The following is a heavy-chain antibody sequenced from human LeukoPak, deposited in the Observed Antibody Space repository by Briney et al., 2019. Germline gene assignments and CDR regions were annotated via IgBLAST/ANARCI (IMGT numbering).Heavy chain of an antibody. CDR1: GGFIRSSSYF. J-gene: IGHJ4*02. V-gene: IGHV4-39*01. CDR2: IYYSGST. D-gene: IGHD5-18*01. Sequence: SETLSLTCTVSGGFIRSSSYFWGWIRKPPGKGLEWDGSIYYSGSTYYNPSLQSRDHICRDTSRNQSSLKLSSVTASDTAVYSSARHGGYSYGPPDYWGQETLVTVSS. CDR3: ARHGGYSYGPPDY.